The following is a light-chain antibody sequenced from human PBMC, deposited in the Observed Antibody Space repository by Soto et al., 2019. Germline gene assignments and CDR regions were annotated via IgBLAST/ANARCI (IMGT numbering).Light chain of an antibody. Sequence: DIQMTQSPSTLSASVGDRVTITCRASQSIDRWLAWFQQKPGKAPKIVIYDASSLESGVPSRFSGSGAGTEFTLTISSLQPDDFATYFCQQYSSYWWTFGQGTKVEIK. CDR3: QQYSSYWWT. CDR1: QSIDRW. CDR2: DAS. J-gene: IGKJ1*01. V-gene: IGKV1-5*01.